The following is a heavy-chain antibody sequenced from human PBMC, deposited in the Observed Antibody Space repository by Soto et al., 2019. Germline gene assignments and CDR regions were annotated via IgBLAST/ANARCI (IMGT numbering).Heavy chain of an antibody. Sequence: QVHLQESGPGQVKPSETLSLTCSVSGSSVSSDKNYWSWIRQPPGKGLEWIGYIDYSGSTNYNPALKSRVIISVDTSKNQFSMKLTSVTAADTAVYFCARDHRGYCSRTRGYGIDPWGQGTLVTVSS. CDR1: GSSVSSDKNY. J-gene: IGHJ5*02. V-gene: IGHV4-61*01. CDR2: IDYSGST. D-gene: IGHD2-2*01. CDR3: ARDHRGYCSRTRGYGIDP.